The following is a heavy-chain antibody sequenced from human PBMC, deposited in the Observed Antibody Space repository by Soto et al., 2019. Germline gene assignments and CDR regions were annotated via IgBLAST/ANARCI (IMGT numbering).Heavy chain of an antibody. V-gene: IGHV1-58*01. CDR3: AADLSSGGYGMDV. D-gene: IGHD3-10*01. Sequence: SVKVSCKASGFTFASSAVQWVRQARGQRLEWIGWIVVGSGNTNYAQKFQERVTITRDMSTSTAYMELSSLRSEDTAVYYCAADLSSGGYGMDVWGQGTTVTVSS. J-gene: IGHJ6*02. CDR2: IVVGSGNT. CDR1: GFTFASSA.